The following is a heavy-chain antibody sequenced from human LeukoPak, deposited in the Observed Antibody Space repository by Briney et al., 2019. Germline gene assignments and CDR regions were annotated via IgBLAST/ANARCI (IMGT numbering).Heavy chain of an antibody. V-gene: IGHV3-7*01. J-gene: IGHJ6*03. Sequence: GGSLRLSCAASGFTFSSYWMTWVRQAPGKGLEWVANIKQDESEKYYVDSVKSRFTISRDNAKSSLYLQMNSLRTEDTAVYYCARVLVYSYGSGYNMDVWGKGTTVTVSS. CDR1: GFTFSSYW. CDR3: ARVLVYSYGSGYNMDV. D-gene: IGHD5-18*01. CDR2: IKQDESEK.